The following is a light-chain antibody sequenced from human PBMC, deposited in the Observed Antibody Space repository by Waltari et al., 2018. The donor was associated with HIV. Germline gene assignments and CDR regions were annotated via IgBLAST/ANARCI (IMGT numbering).Light chain of an antibody. CDR3: SSYTSFSTVL. CDR2: EGN. CDR1: SSDVGTYSL. V-gene: IGLV2-23*01. J-gene: IGLJ2*01. Sequence: QSALTQPASVSGSPGQSITISCTGTSSDVGTYSLVSWYQHHPGKAPKLMIYEGNKRPSCVANRFSGSKSGSTASLTISGLQAEDETDYYCSSYTSFSTVLFGGGTKLTVL.